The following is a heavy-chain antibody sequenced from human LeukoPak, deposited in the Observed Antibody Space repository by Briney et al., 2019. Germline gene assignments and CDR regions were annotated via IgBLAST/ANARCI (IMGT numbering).Heavy chain of an antibody. CDR2: IYYSGSN. Sequence: PSETLSLTCTVSGGSISSYYWSWIRQPPGKGLEWLGYIYYSGSNNYNPSLKSRVTISVDTSNNQFSLKLSSVTAADTAVYYCARNDFPNYYYYMDVWGKGTTVTVSS. D-gene: IGHD3-3*01. CDR3: ARNDFPNYYYYMDV. J-gene: IGHJ6*03. CDR1: GGSISSYY. V-gene: IGHV4-59*08.